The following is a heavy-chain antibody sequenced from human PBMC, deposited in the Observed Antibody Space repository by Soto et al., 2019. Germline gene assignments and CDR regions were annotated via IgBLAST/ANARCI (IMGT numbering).Heavy chain of an antibody. J-gene: IGHJ6*02. D-gene: IGHD3-10*01. CDR3: ARTPPSSNYYYGMDV. CDR2: IDWDDDK. V-gene: IGHV2-70*04. CDR1: GFSLSTSGMR. Sequence: SGPPLEPPTQTLTLTCTFSGFSLSTSGMRVSWIRQPPGKALEWLARIDWDDDKFYSTSLKTRLTISKDTSKNQVVLTMTNMDPVDTATYYCARTPPSSNYYYGMDVWGQGTTVTVAS.